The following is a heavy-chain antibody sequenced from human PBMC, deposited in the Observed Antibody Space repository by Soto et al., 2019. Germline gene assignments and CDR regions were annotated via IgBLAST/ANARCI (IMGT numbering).Heavy chain of an antibody. CDR1: GGSLSNYY. D-gene: IGHD6-19*01. Sequence: PLETLSLTCAVSGGSLSNYYWSWIRHPPGKGLEWIGYIHNSGSTNYNPSLKSRVTISADTSKNQFSLKVTSMTSADTAVYYCARWEQWLALDHWGLGIPVTVSS. CDR3: ARWEQWLALDH. J-gene: IGHJ4*02. V-gene: IGHV4-59*01. CDR2: IHNSGST.